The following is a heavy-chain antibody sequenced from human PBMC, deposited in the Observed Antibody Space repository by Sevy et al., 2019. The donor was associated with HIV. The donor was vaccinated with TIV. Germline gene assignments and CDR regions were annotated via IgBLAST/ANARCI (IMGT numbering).Heavy chain of an antibody. CDR3: AKGPYERSGYWSDY. Sequence: GGSLRLSCAASGFTFSIYAMTWVRQAPGKGLEWVSATSGSGGSTYYADSVKGRSTISRDNSKNTLYLQMNSLRAEDTAVYYCAKGPYERSGYWSDYWGQGTLVTVSS. D-gene: IGHD3-22*01. CDR1: GFTFSIYA. V-gene: IGHV3-23*01. CDR2: TSGSGGST. J-gene: IGHJ4*02.